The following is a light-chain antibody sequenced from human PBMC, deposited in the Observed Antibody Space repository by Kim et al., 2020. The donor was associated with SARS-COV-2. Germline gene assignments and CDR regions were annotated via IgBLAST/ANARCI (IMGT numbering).Light chain of an antibody. CDR3: LHLYSIPFT. CDR1: QNIGSR. V-gene: IGKV1-39*01. CDR2: AAS. J-gene: IGKJ3*01. Sequence: DIQMTQSPSSLSASVGDRVTITCRASQNIGSRLDWFQQKPGEVPKLLIYAASTLQSGVPSRFSGSGSGTDFTLTISSLQPEDFATYYCLHLYSIPFTFGPGTKVDIK.